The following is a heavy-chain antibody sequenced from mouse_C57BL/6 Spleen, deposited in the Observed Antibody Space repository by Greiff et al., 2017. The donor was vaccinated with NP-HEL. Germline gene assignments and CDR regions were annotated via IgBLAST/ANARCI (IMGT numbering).Heavy chain of an antibody. CDR3: ARRSTTADCAY. V-gene: IGHV1-59*01. CDR1: GYTFTSYW. J-gene: IGHJ3*01. Sequence: QVQLQQSGAELVRPGTSVKLSCKASGYTFTSYWMHWVKQRPGQGLEWIGVIDPSDSYTNYNQKFKGKATLTVDTSSSTAYMQLSSLTSEDSAVYYCARRSTTADCAYWGQGTLVTVSA. D-gene: IGHD1-2*01. CDR2: IDPSDSYT.